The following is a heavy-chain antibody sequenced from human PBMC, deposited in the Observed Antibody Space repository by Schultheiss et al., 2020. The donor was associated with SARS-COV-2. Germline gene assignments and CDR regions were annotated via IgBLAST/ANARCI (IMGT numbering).Heavy chain of an antibody. V-gene: IGHV4-61*05. Sequence: SETLSLTCTVSGGSISSSSYYWGWIRQPPGKGLEWIGYIYYSGSTNYNPSLKSRVTISVDTSKNQFSLKLSSVTAADTAVYYCARAADFWSGSTWFDPWGQGTLVTVSS. J-gene: IGHJ5*02. CDR3: ARAADFWSGSTWFDP. D-gene: IGHD3-3*01. CDR1: GGSISSSSYY. CDR2: IYYSGST.